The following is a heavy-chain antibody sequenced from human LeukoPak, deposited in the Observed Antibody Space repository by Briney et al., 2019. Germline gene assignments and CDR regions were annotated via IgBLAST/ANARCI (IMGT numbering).Heavy chain of an antibody. D-gene: IGHD2-15*01. V-gene: IGHV3-33*01. CDR3: SRESGGLDY. Sequence: GGSLRLSCAASGFIFSSYGMHWVRQAPGKGLEWVAFIWYDGSNKYYIDSVKGRFTISRDNSKNTLYLQMNSLRAEDTAVYYCSRESGGLDYWGQGTLVTVSS. CDR2: IWYDGSNK. J-gene: IGHJ4*02. CDR1: GFIFSSYG.